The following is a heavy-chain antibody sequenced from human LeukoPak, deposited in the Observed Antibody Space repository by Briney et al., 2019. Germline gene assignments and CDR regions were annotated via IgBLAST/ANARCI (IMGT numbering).Heavy chain of an antibody. D-gene: IGHD3-3*01. CDR1: SGSISSTNW. CDR2: IHHSGST. CDR3: ARSRERFLEWLLGSFDY. Sequence: SETLSLTCAVSSGSISSTNWWSWVRQPPGKGLEWIGEIHHSGSTNYNPSLKSRVTISVDTSKNQFSLKLSSVTAADTAVYYCARSRERFLEWLLGSFDYWGQGTLVTVSS. V-gene: IGHV4-4*02. J-gene: IGHJ4*02.